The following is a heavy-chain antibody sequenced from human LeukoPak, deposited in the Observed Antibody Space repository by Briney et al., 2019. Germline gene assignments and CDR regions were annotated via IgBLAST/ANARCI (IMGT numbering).Heavy chain of an antibody. V-gene: IGHV3-23*01. Sequence: GGSLRLSCAASGFTFSSYGMNWVRQAPGKGLEWVSATSGSGSSPNYSDSVKGRSTISRDNSKNTLYLQMNSLRAEDTAVYYCAKTTGGNAYDYIDYWGQGTLVTVSS. D-gene: IGHD5-12*01. CDR3: AKTTGGNAYDYIDY. CDR2: TSGSGSSP. CDR1: GFTFSSYG. J-gene: IGHJ4*02.